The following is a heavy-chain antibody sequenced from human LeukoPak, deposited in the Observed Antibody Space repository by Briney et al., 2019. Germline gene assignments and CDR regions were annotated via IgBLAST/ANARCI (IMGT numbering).Heavy chain of an antibody. J-gene: IGHJ6*03. V-gene: IGHV4-59*01. CDR1: GGSISSYY. CDR3: ARGDYSLSSYYYYYMDV. Sequence: SETLSLTCTVSGGSISSYYWSWIRQPPGKGLEWIGCIYYSGSTNYNPSLKSRVTISVDTSKNQFSLKLSSVTAADTAVYYCARGDYSLSSYYYYYMDVWGKGTTVTVSS. D-gene: IGHD4-11*01. CDR2: IYYSGST.